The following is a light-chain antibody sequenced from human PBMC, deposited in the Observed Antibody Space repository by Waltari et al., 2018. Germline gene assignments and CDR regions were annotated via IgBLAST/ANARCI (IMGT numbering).Light chain of an antibody. V-gene: IGKV4-1*01. J-gene: IGKJ1*01. Sequence: DIVMTQSPDSLALSLGERATINCKSGQSVLSSSNNKNYLSWYQQKPGKPPKLLIYWASTRQSGVPVRFSGSGSGTDFTLTISSLQAEDVAVYYCQQHYSSPRTFGQGTKVEVK. CDR1: QSVLSSSNNKNY. CDR3: QQHYSSPRT. CDR2: WAS.